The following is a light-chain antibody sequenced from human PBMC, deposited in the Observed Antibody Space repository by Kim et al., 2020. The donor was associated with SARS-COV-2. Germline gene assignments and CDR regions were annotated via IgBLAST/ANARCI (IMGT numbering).Light chain of an antibody. CDR2: EVS. CDR1: SSDVGSYNL. Sequence: QSALTQPASVSGSPGQSITISCTGTSSDVGSYNLVSWYQQHPGKAPKLMIYEVSKRPSGFSNRFSGSKSGNTASLTISGLQAEDEADYYCCSYAGSSTSHVVFGGGTQLTVL. V-gene: IGLV2-23*02. CDR3: CSYAGSSTSHVV. J-gene: IGLJ2*01.